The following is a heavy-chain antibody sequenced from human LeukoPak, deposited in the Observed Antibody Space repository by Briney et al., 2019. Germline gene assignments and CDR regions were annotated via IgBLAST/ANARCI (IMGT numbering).Heavy chain of an antibody. J-gene: IGHJ4*02. Sequence: GGSLRLSCAASGFTFSSYGMHWVRQAPGKGLEWVAVISYDGSNKYYADSVKGRFTISRDNSKNTLYLQMNSLRAEDTAVYYCARVPKWELPFDYWGQGTLVTVSS. CDR3: ARVPKWELPFDY. CDR2: ISYDGSNK. D-gene: IGHD1-26*01. CDR1: GFTFSSYG. V-gene: IGHV3-30*03.